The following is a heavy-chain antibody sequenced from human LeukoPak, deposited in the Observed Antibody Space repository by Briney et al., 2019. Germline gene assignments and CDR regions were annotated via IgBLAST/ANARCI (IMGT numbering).Heavy chain of an antibody. V-gene: IGHV4-61*08. CDR2: IYYSGST. CDR3: ARAPITMVRGVISPTFDY. D-gene: IGHD3-10*01. CDR1: GGSISSGGYY. Sequence: SETLSLTCTVSGGSISSGGYYWSWIRQPPGKGLEWIGYIYYSGSTNYNPSLKSRVTISVDTSKNQFSLKLSSVTAADTAVYYCARAPITMVRGVISPTFDYWGQGTLVTVSS. J-gene: IGHJ4*02.